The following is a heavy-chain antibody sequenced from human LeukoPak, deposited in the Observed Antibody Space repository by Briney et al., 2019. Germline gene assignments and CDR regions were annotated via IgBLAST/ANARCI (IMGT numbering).Heavy chain of an antibody. CDR1: GGSFSGYY. Sequence: SETLSLTCAVYGGSFSGYYWSWIRQPPGKGLEWIGEINHSGSTNYNPSLKSRVTISVDTSKNQFSLKLSSVTAADTAVYYCARAYAKPFDYWGQGTLVTVSS. J-gene: IGHJ4*02. CDR2: INHSGST. CDR3: ARAYAKPFDY. V-gene: IGHV4-34*01.